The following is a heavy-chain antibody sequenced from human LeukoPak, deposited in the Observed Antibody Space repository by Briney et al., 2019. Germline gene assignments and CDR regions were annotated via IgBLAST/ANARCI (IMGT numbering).Heavy chain of an antibody. D-gene: IGHD4-17*01. J-gene: IGHJ6*02. CDR2: IKPDGSEK. CDR1: GFTFSSCW. V-gene: IGHV3-7*01. CDR3: ALKSGTTYYYYGMDV. Sequence: GGSLRLSCAASGFTFSSCWMSWVRQAPGKGLEWVANIKPDGSEKYYVDSVKGRFTMSRDNAKNSLYLQMNSLRAEDTAVYYCALKSGTTYYYYGMDVWGQGTTVTVSS.